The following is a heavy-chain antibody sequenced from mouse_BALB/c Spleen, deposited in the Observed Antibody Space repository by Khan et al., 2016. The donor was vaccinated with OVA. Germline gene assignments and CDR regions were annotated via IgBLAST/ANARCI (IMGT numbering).Heavy chain of an antibody. CDR3: ARIYGGDFAY. J-gene: IGHJ2*01. CDR1: GYSITSDYA. V-gene: IGHV3-2*02. D-gene: IGHD1-1*01. Sequence: EVQLQESGPGLVKPSQSLSLTCTVTGYSITSDYAWNWIRQFPGNKLEWMGHISYSGNTKYKPSLKSRISITRDTSKNQFFLQLNSVTTEDTATYYCARIYGGDFAYWGQGTTLTVSS. CDR2: ISYSGNT.